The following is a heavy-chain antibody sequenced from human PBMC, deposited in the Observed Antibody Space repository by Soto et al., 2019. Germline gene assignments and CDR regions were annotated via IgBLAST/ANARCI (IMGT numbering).Heavy chain of an antibody. Sequence: PGESLKISCKGSGYSFTSYWIGWVRQMPGKGLEWMGIIYPGDSDTRYSPSFQGQVTISADKSISTAYLQWSSLKASDTAMYYCARVNYDFWSGYINWFDPWGHGTLVTVSS. V-gene: IGHV5-51*01. CDR2: IYPGDSDT. J-gene: IGHJ5*02. D-gene: IGHD3-3*01. CDR1: GYSFTSYW. CDR3: ARVNYDFWSGYINWFDP.